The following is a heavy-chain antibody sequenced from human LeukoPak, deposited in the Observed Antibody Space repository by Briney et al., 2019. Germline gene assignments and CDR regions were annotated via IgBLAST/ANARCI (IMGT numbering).Heavy chain of an antibody. J-gene: IGHJ4*02. CDR1: GFTFSSYA. CDR2: ISGSGGST. CDR3: AKDLGVWFGDPGTFDY. V-gene: IGHV3-23*01. Sequence: GGSLRLSCAASGFTFSSYAMGWVRQAPGKGLEWVSAISGSGGSTYYADSVKGRFTISRDNSKNTLYLQMNSLRAEDTAVYYCAKDLGVWFGDPGTFDYWGQGTLVTVSS. D-gene: IGHD3-10*01.